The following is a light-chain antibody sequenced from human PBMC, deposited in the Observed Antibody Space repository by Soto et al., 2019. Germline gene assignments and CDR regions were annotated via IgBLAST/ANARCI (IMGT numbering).Light chain of an antibody. Sequence: QSALTQPASVSGSPGQSITISCTGTSSDVGGYNYVSWYQQHPGKAPKLMIYDVSNRPSGVSNRFSGSKSGNTASLTISGLQAGDEAYYYCSSYTSSSTLAVFGGGTQLTVL. CDR2: DVS. CDR1: SSDVGGYNY. J-gene: IGLJ7*01. CDR3: SSYTSSSTLAV. V-gene: IGLV2-14*01.